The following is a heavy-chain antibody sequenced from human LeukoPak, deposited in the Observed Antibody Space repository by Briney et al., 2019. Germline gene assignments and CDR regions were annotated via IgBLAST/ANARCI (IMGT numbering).Heavy chain of an antibody. V-gene: IGHV4-59*01. CDR3: ARGDPFYDFYYYYMDV. CDR1: GGSTSSYY. Sequence: PSETLSLTCTVSGGSTSSYYWSWIRQPPGKGLEWIGYIYYSGSTNYNPSLKSRVTISVDTSKNQFSLKLSSVTAADTAVYYCARGDPFYDFYYYYMDVWGKGTTVTVSS. CDR2: IYYSGST. D-gene: IGHD3-3*01. J-gene: IGHJ6*03.